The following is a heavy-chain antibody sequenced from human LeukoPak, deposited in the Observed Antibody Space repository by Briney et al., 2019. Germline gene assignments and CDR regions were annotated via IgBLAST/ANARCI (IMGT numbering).Heavy chain of an antibody. CDR1: GFTFSSYI. Sequence: GGPLRLSCAASGFTFSSYIMHWVRQAPGRGLEWVALISYDGSNKYYTDSVKGRFTISRDNSKNTLYLQMNSLRTEDTAIYYCARQWLAVGDYWGQGTLVTVSS. J-gene: IGHJ4*02. D-gene: IGHD5-12*01. CDR2: ISYDGSNK. V-gene: IGHV3-30-3*01. CDR3: ARQWLAVGDY.